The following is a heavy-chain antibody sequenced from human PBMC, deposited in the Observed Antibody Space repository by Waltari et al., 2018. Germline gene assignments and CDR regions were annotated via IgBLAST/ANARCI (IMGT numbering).Heavy chain of an antibody. J-gene: IGHJ4*02. CDR1: GFTFSSYS. CDR2: ISSSSSYI. D-gene: IGHD1-26*01. V-gene: IGHV3-21*01. CDR3: ASPLVGPGGIDY. Sequence: EVQLVESGGGLVKPGGSLRLSCAASGFTFSSYSMNWVRQAPGKGLEWVSSISSSSSYIYYADSVKGRFTISRDNAKNSLYLQMNSLRAEDTAVYYCASPLVGPGGIDYWGQGTLVTVSS.